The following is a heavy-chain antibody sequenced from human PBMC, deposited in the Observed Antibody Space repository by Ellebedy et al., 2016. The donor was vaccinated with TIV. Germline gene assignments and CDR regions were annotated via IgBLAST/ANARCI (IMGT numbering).Heavy chain of an antibody. J-gene: IGHJ6*02. Sequence: AASVKVSCKASGYTFTSYGISWVRQAPGQGLEWMGWISAYNGNTNYVQKLQGRVTMTTDTSANTAYMELRSLTSEDTAVYYCARDRRRIVRFLEWFGDRYYGMDVWGQGTTATVSS. D-gene: IGHD3-3*01. V-gene: IGHV1-18*01. CDR3: ARDRRRIVRFLEWFGDRYYGMDV. CDR1: GYTFTSYG. CDR2: ISAYNGNT.